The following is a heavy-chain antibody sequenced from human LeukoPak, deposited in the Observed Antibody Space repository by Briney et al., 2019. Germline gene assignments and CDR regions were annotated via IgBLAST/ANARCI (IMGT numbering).Heavy chain of an antibody. CDR3: ARWRCSRATCYHALDF. Sequence: PGRSVRLFCAASEFIYRSYGMHWVRQAPGKGQDWVAVIWYDGSNKYYADSVKGRFTISRYNSKNTVSLRMDNVRADDTAVYYCARWRCSRATCYHALDFWGQGTLVTVSS. J-gene: IGHJ4*02. V-gene: IGHV3-33*01. CDR1: EFIYRSYG. CDR2: IWYDGSNK. D-gene: IGHD2-2*01.